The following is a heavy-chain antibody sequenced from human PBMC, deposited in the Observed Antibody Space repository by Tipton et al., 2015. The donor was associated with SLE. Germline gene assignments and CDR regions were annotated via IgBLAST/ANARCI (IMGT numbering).Heavy chain of an antibody. V-gene: IGHV3-11*01. CDR3: ATTRLVGPSDH. J-gene: IGHJ4*02. CDR2: ISSSGASV. D-gene: IGHD3-16*01. Sequence: GSLRLSCAASGFTFSEYYMNWIRQAPGKGLEWVSYISSSGASVHYADSVRGRFTISRDNTDNSLYLQMNSLRVEDTAVYYCATTRLVGPSDHWGQGTLVTVSS. CDR1: GFTFSEYY.